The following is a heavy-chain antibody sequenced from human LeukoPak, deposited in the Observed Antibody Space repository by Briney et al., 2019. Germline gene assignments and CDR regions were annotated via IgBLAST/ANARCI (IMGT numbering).Heavy chain of an antibody. CDR3: ARETDGFDI. CDR1: GFTFSSYA. CDR2: IHSDGSDT. J-gene: IGHJ3*02. Sequence: GGSLRLSCAASGFTFSSYAMSWVRQAPGKGLVWVSSIHSDGSDTKYADSVKGRFTVSRDNAKHTLYLQMNSLRVEDTALYYCARETDGFDIWGQGTMVTVSS. V-gene: IGHV3-74*03.